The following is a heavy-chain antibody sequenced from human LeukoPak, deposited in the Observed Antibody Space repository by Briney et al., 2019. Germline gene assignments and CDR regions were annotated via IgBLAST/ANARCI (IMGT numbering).Heavy chain of an antibody. D-gene: IGHD6-6*01. CDR1: GFTFSSYW. CDR2: IKQDGSEK. J-gene: IGHJ6*03. CDR3: ASDLVGIAARRGYYYYYMDV. Sequence: PGGSLRLSCAASGFTFSSYWMSWVRQAPGKGLEWVANIKQDGSEKYYVDSVKGRFTISRDNAKNSLYLQVNSLRAEDTAVYYCASDLVGIAARRGYYYYYMDVWGKGTTVTVSS. V-gene: IGHV3-7*01.